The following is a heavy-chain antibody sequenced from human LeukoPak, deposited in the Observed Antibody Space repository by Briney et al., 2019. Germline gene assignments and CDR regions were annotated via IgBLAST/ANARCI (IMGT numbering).Heavy chain of an antibody. CDR1: GFTFGSYA. Sequence: GGSLRLSCAASGFTFGSYAMHWVRQAPGKGLEWVAIISHDGNNKYNADSVKGRFTISRDNSKNTLYLQMNSLRAEDTAVYYCARASYHYDSSXYXGAFDXWXQGXXVTVSS. CDR3: ARASYHYDSSXYXGAFDX. D-gene: IGHD3-22*01. V-gene: IGHV3-30-3*01. J-gene: IGHJ3*01. CDR2: ISHDGNNK.